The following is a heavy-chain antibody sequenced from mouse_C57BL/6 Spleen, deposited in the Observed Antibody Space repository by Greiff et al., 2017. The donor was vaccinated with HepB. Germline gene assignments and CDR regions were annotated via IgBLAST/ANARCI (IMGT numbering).Heavy chain of an antibody. CDR1: GYTFTSYS. J-gene: IGHJ4*01. Sequence: VQLQQSGAELARPGASVKLSCKASGYTFTSYSISWVKQRTGQGLEWIGEIYPRSGNTYYNEKFKGKATLTADKSSSTAYMELRSLTSEDSAVYFCARKAITTVVATDYYAMDYWGQGTSVTVSS. CDR3: ARKAITTVVATDYYAMDY. V-gene: IGHV1-81*01. D-gene: IGHD1-1*01. CDR2: IYPRSGNT.